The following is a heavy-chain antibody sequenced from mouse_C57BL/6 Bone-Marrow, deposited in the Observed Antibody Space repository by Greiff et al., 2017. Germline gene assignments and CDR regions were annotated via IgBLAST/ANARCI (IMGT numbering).Heavy chain of an antibody. CDR3: TRRGLWPHYYAMDY. CDR2: ISSGGDYI. D-gene: IGHD1-1*02. Sequence: EVQVVESGEGLVKPGGSLKLSCAASGFTFSSYAMSWVRQTPEQRLEWVAYISSGGDYIYYADTVKGRFTISRDNARNTLYLQMSSLKSEDTAIYYCTRRGLWPHYYAMDYWGQGTSVTVSS. CDR1: GFTFSSYA. V-gene: IGHV5-9-1*02. J-gene: IGHJ4*01.